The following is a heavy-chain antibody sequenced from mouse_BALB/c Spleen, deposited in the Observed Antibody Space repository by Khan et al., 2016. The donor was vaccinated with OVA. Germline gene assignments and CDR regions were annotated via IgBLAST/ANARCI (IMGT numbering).Heavy chain of an antibody. CDR1: GFSLKNYG. D-gene: IGHD2-14*01. Sequence: VQLQESGPGLAAPSQSLSITCTVSGFSLKNYGVSWVRQPPGKGLEWLGVIWGDGSTNYHSALISRLSISKDHSKSQVFLKLNSLQIDDTATYYCGKLYYYRYLYFDYWGQGTTLTVSS. V-gene: IGHV2-3*01. J-gene: IGHJ2*01. CDR2: IWGDGST. CDR3: GKLYYYRYLYFDY.